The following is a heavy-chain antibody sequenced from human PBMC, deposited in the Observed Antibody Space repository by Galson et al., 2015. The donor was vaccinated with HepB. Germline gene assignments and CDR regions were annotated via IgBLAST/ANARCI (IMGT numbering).Heavy chain of an antibody. CDR2: IYYSGST. V-gene: IGHV4-39*07. J-gene: IGHJ4*02. D-gene: IGHD6-19*01. CDR1: GGSISSSSYY. CDR3: ARDRNPREWLVSIYSPFDY. Sequence: LTCTVSGGSISSSSYYWGWIRQPPGKGLEWIGSIYYSGSTYYNPSLKSRVTISVDTSKNQFSLKLSSVTAADTAVYYCARDRNPREWLVSIYSPFDYWGQGTLVTVSS.